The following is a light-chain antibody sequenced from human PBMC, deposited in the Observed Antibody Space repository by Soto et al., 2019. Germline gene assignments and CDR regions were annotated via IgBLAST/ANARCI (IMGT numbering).Light chain of an antibody. V-gene: IGKV3-15*01. CDR1: RNINRK. Sequence: EIVMTQSPATLSVSPGERATLSCRASRNINRKLAWYQQKPGQAPRLLISGASTRATGIPARFSGSGSGTEFTLTISSLQSEDVEVYYCQQYYDYPPLIFGGGTKVEIK. CDR2: GAS. J-gene: IGKJ4*01. CDR3: QQYYDYPPLI.